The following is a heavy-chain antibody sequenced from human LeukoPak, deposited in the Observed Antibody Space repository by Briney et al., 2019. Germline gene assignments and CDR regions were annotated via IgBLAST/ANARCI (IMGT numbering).Heavy chain of an antibody. CDR2: ISAYNGNT. CDR1: GYTFTSYG. Sequence: ASVKVSCKASGYTFTSYGISWVRQAPGQGLEWMGWISAYNGNTNYAQKLQGRVTMTTDTSTSTAYMELRSLTSDDTAVYYCARDPALGYTSGWYNWFDPWGQGTLVTVSS. CDR3: ARDPALGYTSGWYNWFDP. J-gene: IGHJ5*02. V-gene: IGHV1-18*01. D-gene: IGHD6-19*01.